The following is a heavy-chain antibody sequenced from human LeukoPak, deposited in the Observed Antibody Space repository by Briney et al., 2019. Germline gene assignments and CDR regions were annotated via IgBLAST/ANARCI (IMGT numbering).Heavy chain of an antibody. CDR2: IYHSGDT. J-gene: IGHJ4*02. Sequence: SETLSLTCTVSGGSISSYYWSWIRQPPGKGLEWIGSIYHSGDTYYNPSLKSRVTISVDTSKNQFSLKLDSVTAADTAVYYCARVWIASGSYYDDRGAFDYWGQGTLVTVSS. D-gene: IGHD1-26*01. CDR3: ARVWIASGSYYDDRGAFDY. CDR1: GGSISSYY. V-gene: IGHV4-59*08.